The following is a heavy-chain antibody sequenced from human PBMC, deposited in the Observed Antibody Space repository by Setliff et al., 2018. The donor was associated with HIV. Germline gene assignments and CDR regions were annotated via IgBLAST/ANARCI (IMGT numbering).Heavy chain of an antibody. CDR2: FDPEDVET. CDR3: ATVRRYYYDSSGQEYFQH. Sequence: ASVKVSCKVSGYTLAELSIHWVRQAPGKGLEWMGGFDPEDVETVYAQKFQGRVTMTEDTSTDTAYMELSSLGSEDTAVYYCATVRRYYYDSSGQEYFQHWGQGTLVTVSS. J-gene: IGHJ1*01. V-gene: IGHV1-24*01. CDR1: GYTLAELS. D-gene: IGHD3-22*01.